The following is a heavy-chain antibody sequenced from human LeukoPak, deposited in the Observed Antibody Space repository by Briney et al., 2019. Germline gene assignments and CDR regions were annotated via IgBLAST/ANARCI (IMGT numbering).Heavy chain of an antibody. CDR2: IYYSGST. J-gene: IGHJ4*02. V-gene: IGHV4-39*01. Sequence: PSETLSLTCTVSGGSISSSSYYWGWIRQPPGKGLEWIGSIYYSGSTYYNPSLKTLITISVDTSKNQFSLKLSSVTAADTAVYYCASVLEWLLDVDYWGQGTLVTVSS. CDR1: GGSISSSSYY. CDR3: ASVLEWLLDVDY. D-gene: IGHD3-3*01.